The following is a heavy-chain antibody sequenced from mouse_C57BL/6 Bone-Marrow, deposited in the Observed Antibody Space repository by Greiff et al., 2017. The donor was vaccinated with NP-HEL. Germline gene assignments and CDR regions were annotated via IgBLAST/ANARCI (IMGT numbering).Heavy chain of an antibody. V-gene: IGHV1-55*01. J-gene: IGHJ4*01. D-gene: IGHD6-2*01. Sequence: QVQLQQSGAELVKPGASVKMSCKASGYTFTSYWITWVKQRPGQGLEWIGDIYPGSGSTNYNEKFKSKATLTVDTSSSTAYMQLSSLTSEDSAVYYCAGGVCRKYDAMDYWGQGTSVTVSS. CDR1: GYTFTSYW. CDR3: AGGVCRKYDAMDY. CDR2: IYPGSGST.